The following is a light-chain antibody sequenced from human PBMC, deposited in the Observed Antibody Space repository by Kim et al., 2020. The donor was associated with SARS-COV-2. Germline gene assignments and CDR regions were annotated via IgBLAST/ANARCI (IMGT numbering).Light chain of an antibody. CDR2: DAS. CDR1: QDIRNY. J-gene: IGKJ3*01. Sequence: DIQMTQSPSSLSASVGDRVTITCQASQDIRNYLNWYQQKPGKAPKLLINDASNLETGVPSRFSGSGSGRDFTFTISSLQPEDIATYYCQQYENLPIFTFGPGTKVDIK. V-gene: IGKV1-33*01. CDR3: QQYENLPIFT.